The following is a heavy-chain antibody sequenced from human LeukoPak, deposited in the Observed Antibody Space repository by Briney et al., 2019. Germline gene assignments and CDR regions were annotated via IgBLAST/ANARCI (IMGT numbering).Heavy chain of an antibody. Sequence: PSEALSLTCTVSGGSISSYYWSWIRQPPGKGLEWIGYIYYSGSTNYNPSLKSRVTISVDTSKNQFSLKLSSVTAADRAVYYCARHPAAAAPGYWGQGTLVTVSS. J-gene: IGHJ4*02. V-gene: IGHV4-59*08. CDR2: IYYSGST. D-gene: IGHD6-13*01. CDR1: GGSISSYY. CDR3: ARHPAAAAPGY.